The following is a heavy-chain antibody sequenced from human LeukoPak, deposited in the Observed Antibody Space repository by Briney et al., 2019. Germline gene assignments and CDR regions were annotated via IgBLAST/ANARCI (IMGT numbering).Heavy chain of an antibody. Sequence: PGGSLRLSCAASRFTFSSYEMNWVRQAPGKGLEWVSYISSSGSTIYYADSVKGRFTISRDNAKNLLYLQMNSLRVEDTAVYYCARDSCSGGSCYFDPWGQGTLVTVSS. J-gene: IGHJ5*02. V-gene: IGHV3-48*03. D-gene: IGHD2-15*01. CDR3: ARDSCSGGSCYFDP. CDR2: ISSSGSTI. CDR1: RFTFSSYE.